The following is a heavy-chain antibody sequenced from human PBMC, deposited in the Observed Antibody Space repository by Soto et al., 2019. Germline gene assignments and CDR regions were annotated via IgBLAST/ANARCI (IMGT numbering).Heavy chain of an antibody. V-gene: IGHV1-69*01. J-gene: IGHJ6*02. CDR2: IIPIFGTA. CDR3: ARRHGENYYYYYGMDV. D-gene: IGHD3-10*01. Sequence: QVQLVQSGAEVKKPGSSVKVSCKASGGTISSYAISWVRQAPGQGLEWMGGIIPIFGTANYAQKFQGRVTITADESTSTAYMELSSLRSEDTAVYYCARRHGENYYYYYGMDVWGQGTTVTVSS. CDR1: GGTISSYA.